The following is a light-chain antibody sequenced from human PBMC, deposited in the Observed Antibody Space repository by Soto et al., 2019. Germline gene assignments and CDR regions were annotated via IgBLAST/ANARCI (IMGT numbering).Light chain of an antibody. CDR2: GAS. CDR1: QSVSSSY. V-gene: IGKV3-20*01. Sequence: EVVLTQSPGTLSLSPGERATISCRASQSVSSSYLAWYQQKPAQAPRLLIYGASSRATGIPDRFSGSGSGTDFTLTISRLEPEDFAVYYCQQYGGSPITFGQGTRLEIK. CDR3: QQYGGSPIT. J-gene: IGKJ5*01.